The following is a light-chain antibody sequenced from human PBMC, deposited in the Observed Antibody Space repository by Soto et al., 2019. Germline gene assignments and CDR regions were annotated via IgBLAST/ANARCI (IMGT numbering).Light chain of an antibody. CDR3: QQYNNWPPLT. CDR1: QSVSNN. V-gene: IGKV3-15*01. J-gene: IGKJ1*01. Sequence: ILRTQSPATLSVSPGERATLSCRASQSVSNNLAWYQQKPGQAPRLLIYDASTRATGIPARFSGSGSGTEFTRTISGLQSEDFSVYYCQQYNNWPPLTFGQGTKVEIK. CDR2: DAS.